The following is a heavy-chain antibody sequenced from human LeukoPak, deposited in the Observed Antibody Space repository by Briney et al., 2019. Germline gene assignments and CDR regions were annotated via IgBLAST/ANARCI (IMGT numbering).Heavy chain of an antibody. J-gene: IGHJ4*02. CDR3: ARVWGSSAWYLPDC. CDR1: GFTFSSYS. Sequence: GGSLRLSCAASGFTFSSYSMNWVRQAPGKGLEWVSSISSSSGYIYYADSVKGRFTISRDNAKNSLFLQMNSLRAEDTAVYYCARVWGSSAWYLPDCWGQGTLVTVSS. CDR2: ISSSSGYI. V-gene: IGHV3-21*04. D-gene: IGHD6-19*01.